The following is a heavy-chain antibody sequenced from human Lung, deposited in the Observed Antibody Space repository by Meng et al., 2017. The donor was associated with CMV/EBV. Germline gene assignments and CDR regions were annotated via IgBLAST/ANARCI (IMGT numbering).Heavy chain of an antibody. D-gene: IGHD6-13*01. Sequence: ASVKVSCKASGYTLRTYDINWVRQATGQGLEWMGWMNANSGNTGYAQKFQGRVSMIRDTSTSTAYMELTSLRSEDTAVYYCARTQIAVEAGGTKTKYYFYGLDVWGQGTTVTVSS. V-gene: IGHV1-8*02. CDR3: ARTQIAVEAGGTKTKYYFYGLDV. CDR1: GYTLRTYD. CDR2: MNANSGNT. J-gene: IGHJ6*02.